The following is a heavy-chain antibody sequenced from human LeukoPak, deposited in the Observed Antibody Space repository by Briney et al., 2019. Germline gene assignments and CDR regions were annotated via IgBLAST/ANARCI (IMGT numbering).Heavy chain of an antibody. D-gene: IGHD2-15*01. V-gene: IGHV1-2*02. Sequence: ASVKVSCKASGYTFTSYGISWVRQAPGQGLEWMGWINPNSGGTNYAQKFQGRVTMTRDTSISTAYMELSRLRSDDTAVYYCARAPRYCSGGSCYYMDVWGKGTTVTVSS. CDR3: ARAPRYCSGGSCYYMDV. CDR2: INPNSGGT. CDR1: GYTFTSYG. J-gene: IGHJ6*03.